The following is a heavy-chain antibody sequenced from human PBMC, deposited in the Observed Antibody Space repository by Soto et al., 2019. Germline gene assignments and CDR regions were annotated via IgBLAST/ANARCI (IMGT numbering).Heavy chain of an antibody. CDR2: FDPEDGET. CDR1: GYTLTELS. D-gene: IGHD1-20*01. CDR3: ATDLWGFYNWNDDRSRFDD. V-gene: IGHV1-24*01. Sequence: ASVKVSCKVSGYTLTELSMHWVRQAPGKGLEWMGGFDPEDGETIYARKFQGRVTMTEDTSTDTAYMELSSLRSEDTAVYYCATDLWGFYNWNDDRSRFDDWGQGTLVTVSS. J-gene: IGHJ4*02.